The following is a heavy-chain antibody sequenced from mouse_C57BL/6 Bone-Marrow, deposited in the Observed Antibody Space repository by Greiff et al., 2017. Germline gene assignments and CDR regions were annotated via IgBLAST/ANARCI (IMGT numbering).Heavy chain of an antibody. CDR1: GFTFSSYT. CDR2: ISGGGSNT. D-gene: IGHD1-1*01. J-gene: IGHJ1*03. CDR3: SRQVTTVLATKYFDV. V-gene: IGHV5-9*01. Sequence: EVKVVESGGGLVKPGGSLKLSCAASGFTFSSYTMSWVRQTPEKRLQWVAAISGGGSNTYYPDSVKGRFTISRDNDKNILYLQMSSLRSEDTALYYCSRQVTTVLATKYFDVGGTGTTVTVSS.